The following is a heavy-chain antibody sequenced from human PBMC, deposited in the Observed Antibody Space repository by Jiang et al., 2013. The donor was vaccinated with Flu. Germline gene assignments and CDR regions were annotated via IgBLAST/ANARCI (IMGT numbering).Heavy chain of an antibody. J-gene: IGHJ4*02. Sequence: GPGLVKPSETLSLTCTVSGYSISSGYYWGWIRQPPGKGLEWIGSLYHSGSTSYNPSLKSRVTISVDMSKNQFSLILNSVTAADTAVYYCARIDQGEAYSFDYWGQGTLVTVSS. CDR1: GYSISSGYY. CDR3: ARIDQGEAYSFDY. CDR2: LYHSGST. D-gene: IGHD2-2*01. V-gene: IGHV4-38-2*02.